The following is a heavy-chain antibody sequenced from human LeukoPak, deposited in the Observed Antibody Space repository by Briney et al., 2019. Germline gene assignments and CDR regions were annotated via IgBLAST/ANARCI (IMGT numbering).Heavy chain of an antibody. CDR2: IAYDGSRA. V-gene: IGHV3-33*01. Sequence: GRSLRLSCAGSGFTFGGYGMHWFRQTPGKGLEWVAVIAYDGSRAFYADSVKGRFTISRDNSKNTLYLQMNSLRAEDTAVYYCARDGTLGYCSSTSCPPSYYYGMDVWGQGTTVTVSS. CDR1: GFTFGGYG. CDR3: ARDGTLGYCSSTSCPPSYYYGMDV. D-gene: IGHD2-2*01. J-gene: IGHJ6*02.